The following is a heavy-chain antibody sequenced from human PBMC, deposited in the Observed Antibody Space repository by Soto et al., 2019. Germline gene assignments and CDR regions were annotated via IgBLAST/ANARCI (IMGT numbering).Heavy chain of an antibody. J-gene: IGHJ3*01. V-gene: IGHV4-59*01. CDR3: ATRTSVTTWVAFDV. Sequence: QVQLQESGPGLVKPSETLSLTCNVSGGSISSYYWSWLRQPPGKGLEWIGYMFYTGGTDYNPSLKSRVTISIDTSKNQVSLELDSVTAADTAVYYRATRTSVTTWVAFDVWGQGTLVTVSS. CDR1: GGSISSYY. D-gene: IGHD4-17*01. CDR2: MFYTGGT.